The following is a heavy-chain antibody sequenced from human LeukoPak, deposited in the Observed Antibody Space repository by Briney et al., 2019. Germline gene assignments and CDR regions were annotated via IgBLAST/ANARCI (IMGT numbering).Heavy chain of an antibody. CDR2: ISSNGGST. V-gene: IGHV3-64*01. Sequence: PGGSLRLSCAASGFTFSSYAMHWVRQAPGKGLEYVSAISSNGGSTYYANSVKGRFTISRDNSKNTLYLQMGSLRAEDMAVYYCAREDSDYWGQGTLVTVSS. CDR1: GFTFSSYA. J-gene: IGHJ4*02. CDR3: AREDSDY.